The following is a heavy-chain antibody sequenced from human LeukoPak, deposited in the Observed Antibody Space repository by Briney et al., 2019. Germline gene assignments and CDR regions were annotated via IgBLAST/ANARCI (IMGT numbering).Heavy chain of an antibody. D-gene: IGHD3-10*01. CDR3: TTREIVVEPALTSMVRGVLWRSDF. Sequence: ASVKVSCKATGGTFSSYAISWVRQAPGQGLEWMGGIIPIFGTANYAQKFQGRVTITADESTSTAYMELNSLRSEDTGVYYCTTREIVVEPALTSMVRGVLWRSDFWGHGTLVTVSS. CDR1: GGTFSSYA. V-gene: IGHV1-69*13. CDR2: IIPIFGTA. J-gene: IGHJ4*01.